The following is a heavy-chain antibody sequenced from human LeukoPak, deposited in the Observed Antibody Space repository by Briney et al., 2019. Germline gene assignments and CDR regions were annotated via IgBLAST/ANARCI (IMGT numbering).Heavy chain of an antibody. CDR1: GFTFSSYS. CDR3: AKAWYSSGWVFDY. J-gene: IGHJ4*02. CDR2: ISSSSSYI. D-gene: IGHD6-19*01. V-gene: IGHV3-21*04. Sequence: GGSLRLSCAASGFTFSSYSMNWVRQAPGKGLEWVSSISSSSSYIYYADSVKGRFTISRDNSKNTLYLQMNSLRAEDTAVYYCAKAWYSSGWVFDYWGQGTLVTVSS.